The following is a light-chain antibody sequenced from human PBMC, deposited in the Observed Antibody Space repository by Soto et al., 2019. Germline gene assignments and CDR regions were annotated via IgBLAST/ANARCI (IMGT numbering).Light chain of an antibody. CDR3: CSYAGSSTLGV. J-gene: IGLJ3*02. V-gene: IGLV2-23*01. Sequence: QSALTQPASVSGSPGQSITISCTGTSSDVGGYNLVSWYQQHPGKAPKLMIYEGSKRPSGVSNRFSGSKSGNTASLTISGLQAEDEADYYCCSYAGSSTLGVFGGGTKLTVL. CDR2: EGS. CDR1: SSDVGGYNL.